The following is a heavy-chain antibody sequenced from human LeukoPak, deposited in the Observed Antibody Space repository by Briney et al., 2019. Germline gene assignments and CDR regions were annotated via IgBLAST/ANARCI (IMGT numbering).Heavy chain of an antibody. Sequence: GGSLRLSCAASGFTFSNHAMNWVRQAPGKGLEWVSIISGSGTVTYYADSVKGRFTISRDNSKNTLYLQMNSLRAEDTAVYYCAKTSVGEGRIIGSGYFDNWGQGTLVTVSS. CDR2: ISGSGTVT. J-gene: IGHJ4*02. D-gene: IGHD2-15*01. CDR1: GFTFSNHA. CDR3: AKTSVGEGRIIGSGYFDN. V-gene: IGHV3-23*01.